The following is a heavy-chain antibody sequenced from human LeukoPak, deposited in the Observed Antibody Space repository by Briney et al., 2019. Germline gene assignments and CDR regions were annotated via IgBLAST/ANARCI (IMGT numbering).Heavy chain of an antibody. CDR1: GDSISSSSHY. D-gene: IGHD3-10*01. V-gene: IGHV4-39*07. Sequence: PSETLSLTCTVSGDSISSSSHYWGCIRQPPGKGLEWIGSIYYTGNTFYNPSLQSRLTISIDTSRNQFSLKLSSVTAADTAMYYCARDYYMLRGLHWFDPWGHGTLVTVSS. J-gene: IGHJ5*02. CDR3: ARDYYMLRGLHWFDP. CDR2: IYYTGNT.